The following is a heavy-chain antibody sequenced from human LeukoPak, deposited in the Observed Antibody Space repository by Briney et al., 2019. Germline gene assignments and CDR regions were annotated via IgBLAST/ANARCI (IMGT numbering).Heavy chain of an antibody. V-gene: IGHV1-46*01. Sequence: ASVKVSCKASGYTFTSYYMHWVRQAPGQGLEWMGIINPSGGSTSCAQKFQGRVTMTRDTSTSTVYMELSSLRSEDTAVYYCARGPSWDGYMYYFDHWGQGTLVTVSS. J-gene: IGHJ4*02. CDR2: INPSGGST. CDR1: GYTFTSYY. D-gene: IGHD5-24*01. CDR3: ARGPSWDGYMYYFDH.